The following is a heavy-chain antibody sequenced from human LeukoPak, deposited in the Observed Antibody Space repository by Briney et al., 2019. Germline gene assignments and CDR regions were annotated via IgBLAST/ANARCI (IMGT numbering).Heavy chain of an antibody. CDR3: ARDPYSGNYGAYYYYYMDV. V-gene: IGHV3-48*01. CDR1: GFTFSTYS. J-gene: IGHJ6*03. CDR2: ISSSSSTI. D-gene: IGHD1-26*01. Sequence: GGSLRLSCAASGFTFSTYSMNWVRQAPGKGLEWVSYISSSSSTIFYADSVKGRFTISRDNAKHSLYLQMNSLRAEDTAVYYCARDPYSGNYGAYYYYYMDVWGKGTTVTISS.